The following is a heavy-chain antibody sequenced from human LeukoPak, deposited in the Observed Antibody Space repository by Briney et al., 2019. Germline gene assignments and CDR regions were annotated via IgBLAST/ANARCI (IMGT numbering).Heavy chain of an antibody. CDR2: IYYSGST. V-gene: IGHV4-39*07. CDR1: GGSISSSSYY. Sequence: SQTLSLTCTVSGGSISSSSYYWGWIRQPPGKGLEWIGSIYYSGSTYYNPSLKSRVTISVDTSKNQFSLKLSSVTAADTVVYYCARDSVSRSLDYWGQGTLVTVSS. J-gene: IGHJ4*02. CDR3: ARDSVSRSLDY. D-gene: IGHD5/OR15-5a*01.